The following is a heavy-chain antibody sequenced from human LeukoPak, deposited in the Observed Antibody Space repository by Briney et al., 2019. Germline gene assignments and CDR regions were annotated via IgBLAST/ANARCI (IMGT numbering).Heavy chain of an antibody. CDR1: GYTFTSYD. V-gene: IGHV1-8*01. D-gene: IGHD3-22*01. CDR3: ARGLSYYYDSSGPLDY. Sequence: ASVKVSCKAPGYTFTSYDINWVRQATGQGLEWMGWMNPNSGNTGYAQKFQGRVTMTRNTSISTAYMELSSLRSEDTAVYYCARGLSYYYDSSGPLDYWGQGTLVTVSS. J-gene: IGHJ4*02. CDR2: MNPNSGNT.